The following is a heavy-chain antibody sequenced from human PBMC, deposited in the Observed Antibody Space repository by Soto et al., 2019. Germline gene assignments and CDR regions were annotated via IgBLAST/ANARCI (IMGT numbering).Heavy chain of an antibody. CDR2: INAGNGNT. J-gene: IGHJ6*02. V-gene: IGHV1-3*01. D-gene: IGHD6-19*01. Sequence: ASVKVSCKASGYTFTSYAMHWVRQAPGQRLEWMGWINAGNGNTKYSQKFQGRVTITRDTSASTAYMELSSLRSEDTAVYYCARGGYSSGWGPYYYYYYGMDVWGQGTTVPVSS. CDR3: ARGGYSSGWGPYYYYYYGMDV. CDR1: GYTFTSYA.